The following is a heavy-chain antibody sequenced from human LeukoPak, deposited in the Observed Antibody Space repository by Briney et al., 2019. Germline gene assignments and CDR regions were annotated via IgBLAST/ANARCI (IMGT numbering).Heavy chain of an antibody. CDR2: ISWNSGSI. CDR1: GFTFVDYA. D-gene: IGHD6-13*01. V-gene: IGHV3-9*01. Sequence: GRSLRLSWAASGFTFVDYAMHWFRQPPGKGLEWVSGISWNSGSIGYADSVKGRFTISRDTAKNSLYLPMNSLRAEDTALYYCAKDMVYSSSTGAFDIWGQGTMVTVSS. J-gene: IGHJ3*02. CDR3: AKDMVYSSSTGAFDI.